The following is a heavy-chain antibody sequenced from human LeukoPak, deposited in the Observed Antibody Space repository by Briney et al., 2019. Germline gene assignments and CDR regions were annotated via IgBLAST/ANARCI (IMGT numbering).Heavy chain of an antibody. CDR3: AREIDYVLGHYYYYMDV. Sequence: GGSLRLSCAASGFTFSSYSMNWVRQAPGKGLEWVSSISSSSSYIYYADSVKGRFTISRDNAKNSLYLQMNSLRAEDTAVYYCAREIDYVLGHYYYYMDVWGKGTTVTISS. CDR2: ISSSSSYI. V-gene: IGHV3-21*01. CDR1: GFTFSSYS. J-gene: IGHJ6*03. D-gene: IGHD2/OR15-2a*01.